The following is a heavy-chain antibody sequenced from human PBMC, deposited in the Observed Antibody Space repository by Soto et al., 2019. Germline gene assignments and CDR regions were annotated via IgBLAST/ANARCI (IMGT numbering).Heavy chain of an antibody. CDR3: ARDRTNGLYSNDAFDI. Sequence: EVQLLESGGGLVQPGGSLRLSCAASGFTLSSYAMSWVRQAPGKGLEWVSAISGSGNRTFHADSVKGRFTISRDNAKNALYLQMISLGVEDTAVYYCARDRTNGLYSNDAFDIWGQGTMVTVSS. CDR2: ISGSGNRT. V-gene: IGHV3-23*01. CDR1: GFTLSSYA. D-gene: IGHD4-4*01. J-gene: IGHJ3*02.